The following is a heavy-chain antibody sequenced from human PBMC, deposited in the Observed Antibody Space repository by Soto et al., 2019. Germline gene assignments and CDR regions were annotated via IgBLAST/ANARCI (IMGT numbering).Heavy chain of an antibody. Sequence: QVQLQESGPGLVKPSETLSLTCTVSGGSISSYYWSWIRQPPGKGLEWIGCIYYRGSTNYNPSRTGRVSISVDTSNSQFSVKLRSVTAADTAVYYCASAIPLQCSSGWVQKGGWLAPWAQGTLVTVSS. V-gene: IGHV4-59*01. CDR2: IYYRGST. D-gene: IGHD6-19*01. J-gene: IGHJ5*02. CDR1: GGSISSYY. CDR3: ASAIPLQCSSGWVQKGGWLAP.